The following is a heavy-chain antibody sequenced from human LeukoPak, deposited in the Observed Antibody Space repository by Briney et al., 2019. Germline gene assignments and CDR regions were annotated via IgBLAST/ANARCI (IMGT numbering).Heavy chain of an antibody. Sequence: KSGGSLRLSCAASGFTFSSYSMNWVRQAPGKGLEWVSSISSSSSYIYYADSVKGRFTISRDNAKNSLYLQMNSLRAEDTAVYYCARGGYSYGGGDYYYYMDVWGKGTTVTVSS. CDR3: ARGGYSYGGGDYYYYMDV. CDR1: GFTFSSYS. V-gene: IGHV3-21*01. CDR2: ISSSSSYI. J-gene: IGHJ6*03. D-gene: IGHD5-18*01.